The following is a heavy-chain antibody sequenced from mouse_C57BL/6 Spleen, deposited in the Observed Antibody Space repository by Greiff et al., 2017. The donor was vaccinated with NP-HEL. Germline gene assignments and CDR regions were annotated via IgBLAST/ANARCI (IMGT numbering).Heavy chain of an antibody. CDR2: ISDGGSYT. CDR1: GFTFSSYA. CDR3: ARDDGSSLPMDY. Sequence: EVKLEESGGGLVKPGGSLKISCAASGFTFSSYAMSWVRQTPEKRLEWVATISDGGSYTYYPDNVKGRFTISRDNAKNNLYLQMSHLKSEDTAMYYCARDDGSSLPMDYWGQGTSVTVSS. D-gene: IGHD1-1*01. J-gene: IGHJ4*01. V-gene: IGHV5-4*01.